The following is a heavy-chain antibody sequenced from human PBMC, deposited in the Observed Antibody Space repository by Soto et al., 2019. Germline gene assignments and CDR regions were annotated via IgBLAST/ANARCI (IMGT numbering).Heavy chain of an antibody. CDR2: MNPNSGQT. J-gene: IGHJ4*02. D-gene: IGHD1-1*01. CDR3: TRGRNSGDGYNGGGY. CDR1: GYTFTRFD. V-gene: IGHV1-8*01. Sequence: ASVKVSCKASGYTFTRFDIHWVRQATGQGLERMGWMNPNSGQTGYAQKFQGRVTSTRDASLSTDYVELSSLRYEDTAVYYCTRGRNSGDGYNGGGYWGQGTLVTVSS.